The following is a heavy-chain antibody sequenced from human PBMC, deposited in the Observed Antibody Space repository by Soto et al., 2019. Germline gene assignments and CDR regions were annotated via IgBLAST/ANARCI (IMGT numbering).Heavy chain of an antibody. CDR3: VTGDRIAVAGTLHY. CDR2: ISGSGGST. J-gene: IGHJ4*02. CDR1: GFTFSSYA. D-gene: IGHD6-19*01. V-gene: IGHV3-23*01. Sequence: GGSLRLSCAASGFTFSSYAMSWVRQAPGKGLEWVSAISGSGGSTYYADSVKGRFTISRDNSKNTLYLQMNSLRAEDTAVYYCVTGDRIAVAGTLHYWGQGTLVTVSS.